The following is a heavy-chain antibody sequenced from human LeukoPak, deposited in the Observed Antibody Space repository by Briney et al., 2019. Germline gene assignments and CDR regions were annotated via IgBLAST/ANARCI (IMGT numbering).Heavy chain of an antibody. J-gene: IGHJ6*02. V-gene: IGHV3-33*01. CDR3: ARDPYSSGWPSYYYYGMDV. Sequence: GGSLRLSCAASGFTFSYYGMHWVRQAPGKGLEWVALIWSDGSKIYYGDSVKGRFTISRDDSKNSLYLQMNSLRAEDTAVYYCARDPYSSGWPSYYYYGMDVWGQGTTVTVSS. CDR2: IWSDGSKI. CDR1: GFTFSYYG. D-gene: IGHD6-19*01.